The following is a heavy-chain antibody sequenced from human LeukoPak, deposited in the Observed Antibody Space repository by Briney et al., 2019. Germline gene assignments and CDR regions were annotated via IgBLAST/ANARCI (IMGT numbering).Heavy chain of an antibody. V-gene: IGHV3-30*03. CDR2: ISYDGSNK. Sequence: GGSLRLSCAASGFSFSTYGMHWVRQAPGKGLEWVAVISYDGSNKYYADSVKGRFTISRDNSKNTLYLQMNSLRAEDTAVYYCAREGDYVWGSYRPFDYWGQGTLVTVSS. J-gene: IGHJ4*02. D-gene: IGHD3-16*02. CDR3: AREGDYVWGSYRPFDY. CDR1: GFSFSTYG.